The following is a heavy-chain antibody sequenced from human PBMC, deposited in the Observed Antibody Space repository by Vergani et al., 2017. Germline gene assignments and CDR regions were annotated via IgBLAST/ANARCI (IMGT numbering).Heavy chain of an antibody. D-gene: IGHD3-16*02. J-gene: IGHJ1*01. CDR3: ARGRNDYVWGSYRSFRAEYFQH. CDR1: GGSFSGYY. Sequence: QVQLQQWGAGLLKPSETLSLTCAVYGGSFSGYYWSWIRQPPGKGLEWIGEINHIGSTNYNPSLKSRVTISVDPSKNQFSVKLSRVTAADTAVYYCARGRNDYVWGSYRSFRAEYFQHWGQGTLVTVSS. V-gene: IGHV4-34*01. CDR2: INHIGST.